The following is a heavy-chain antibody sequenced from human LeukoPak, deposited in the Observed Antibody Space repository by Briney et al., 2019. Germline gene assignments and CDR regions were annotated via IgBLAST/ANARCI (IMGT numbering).Heavy chain of an antibody. V-gene: IGHV4-59*01. D-gene: IGHD2-2*01. CDR2: IHYSGST. Sequence: SETLSLTCAVSGGSITTYYWSWIRQSPGRGLEWIGYIHYSGSTNYNPSLESRVTISVDTSNNQFSLNLNSVTAADTAVYYCAREPLGYCSSTSCSSPYYYYMDVWGKGTTVTVSS. CDR3: AREPLGYCSSTSCSSPYYYYMDV. CDR1: GGSITTYY. J-gene: IGHJ6*03.